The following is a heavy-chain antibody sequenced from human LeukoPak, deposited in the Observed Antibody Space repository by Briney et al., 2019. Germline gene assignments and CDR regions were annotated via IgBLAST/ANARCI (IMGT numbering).Heavy chain of an antibody. CDR1: GGSISSGNYY. CDR3: ARAREDDYGGHFDY. J-gene: IGHJ4*02. D-gene: IGHD4-23*01. Sequence: PSQTLSLTCTVSGGSISSGNYYWSWIRQPAGKALEWIGRFYTTGSTNYNPSLKSRVTISLDASKNQFFLKLSSVTAADTAVYYCARAREDDYGGHFDYWGQGTLVTVSS. CDR2: FYTTGST. V-gene: IGHV4-61*02.